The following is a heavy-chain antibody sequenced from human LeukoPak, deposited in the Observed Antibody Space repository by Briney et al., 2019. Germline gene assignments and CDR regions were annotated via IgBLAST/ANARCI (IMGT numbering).Heavy chain of an antibody. CDR1: GGSISSGGYS. V-gene: IGHV4-30-2*01. CDR3: AGPKITIFGVVIGY. J-gene: IGHJ4*02. D-gene: IGHD3-3*01. CDR2: IYHSGST. Sequence: SETLSLTCAVSGGSISSGGYSWSWIRQPPGKGLEWIGYIYHSGSTYYNPSLKSRVTISVDRSKNQFSLKLSSVTAADTAVYYCAGPKITIFGVVIGYWGQGTLVTVSS.